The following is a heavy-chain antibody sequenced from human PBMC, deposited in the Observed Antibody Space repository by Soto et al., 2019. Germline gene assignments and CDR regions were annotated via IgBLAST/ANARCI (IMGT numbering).Heavy chain of an antibody. V-gene: IGHV3-9*01. Sequence: EVQLVESGGGLVQPGRSLRLSCAASGFIFDDYAMHWVRQAPGKGLEWVSGISSNSGSIGYGDSVKGRFAISRDNAKNSLYLQMNSLRPEDTAFYYCVKDMNPSWGWHLDSWGQGALVTVTS. J-gene: IGHJ5*01. CDR2: ISSNSGSI. CDR1: GFIFDDYA. CDR3: VKDMNPSWGWHLDS. D-gene: IGHD6-13*01.